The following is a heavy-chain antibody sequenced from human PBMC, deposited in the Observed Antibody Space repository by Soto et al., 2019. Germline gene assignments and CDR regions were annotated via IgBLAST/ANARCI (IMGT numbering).Heavy chain of an antibody. CDR3: ARDNRKYDFWGMMGGMDG. CDR2: IYYSWST. V-gene: IGHV4-61*01. CDR1: GGSVSSGSYY. Sequence: QVQLQESGPGLVKPSETLSLTCTVSGGSVSSGSYYWSWIRQPPGKGLEWIGYIYYSWSTNYNPSLKTRVTISVDTSKNQFSLKLSSVTAADAAVYYCARDNRKYDFWGMMGGMDGWGQGTTVTVSS. D-gene: IGHD3-3*01. J-gene: IGHJ6*02.